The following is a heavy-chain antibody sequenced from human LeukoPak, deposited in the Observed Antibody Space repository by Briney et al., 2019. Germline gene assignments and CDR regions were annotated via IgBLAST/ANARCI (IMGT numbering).Heavy chain of an antibody. Sequence: PSETLSLTCAVYGGSFSGYYWSWIRQPPGKGLEWIGEINHSGSTNYNPSLKSRVTISVDTSKNQFSLKLSSVTAADTAVYYCARGRARYSSSTQSSSWYVYWGQGTLVTVSS. V-gene: IGHV4-34*01. J-gene: IGHJ4*02. CDR3: ARGRARYSSSTQSSSWYVY. CDR2: INHSGST. CDR1: GGSFSGYY. D-gene: IGHD6-13*01.